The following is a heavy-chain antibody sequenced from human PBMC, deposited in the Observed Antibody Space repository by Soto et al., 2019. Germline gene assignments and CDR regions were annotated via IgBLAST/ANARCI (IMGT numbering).Heavy chain of an antibody. V-gene: IGHV1-18*01. CDR1: GGTFSSYT. CDR2: ISAYNGNT. D-gene: IGHD2-15*01. CDR3: AREDIVVVVAAKEFSYYYGMDV. J-gene: IGHJ6*02. Sequence: ASVKVSCKASGGTFSSYTISWVRQAPGQGLEWMGWISAYNGNTNYAQKLQGRVTMTTDTSTSTAYMELRSLRSDDTAVYYCAREDIVVVVAAKEFSYYYGMDVWGQGTTVTVSS.